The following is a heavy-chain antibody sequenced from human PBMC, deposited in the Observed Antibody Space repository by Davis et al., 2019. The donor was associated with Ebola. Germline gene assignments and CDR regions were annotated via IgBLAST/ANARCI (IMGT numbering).Heavy chain of an antibody. V-gene: IGHV1-46*01. D-gene: IGHD6-13*01. J-gene: IGHJ5*02. Sequence: ASVKVSCKASGSTFTSDYMHWVRQAPGQGLEWMGIINPSGGSTSYAQKFQGRVTMTRDTSTSTAYMELSSLRSEDTAVYYCARDQQQLVPEWGWFDPWGQGTLVTVSS. CDR3: ARDQQQLVPEWGWFDP. CDR1: GSTFTSDY. CDR2: INPSGGST.